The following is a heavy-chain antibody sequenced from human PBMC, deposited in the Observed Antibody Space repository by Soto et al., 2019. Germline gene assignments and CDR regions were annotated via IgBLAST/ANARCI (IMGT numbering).Heavy chain of an antibody. J-gene: IGHJ4*02. CDR2: INHSGRT. CDR1: DGSMNSDSSY. CDR3: ARLGGYVSVGYYYLWDS. Sequence: QLQLQESGPGLVKPSETLSLTCRVSDGSMNSDSSYWGWIRQPPGKGLEWIGVINHSGRTYHNLSLNDRVTLSGDAYRNQFSLKFTSMTAADTAVYYCARLGGYVSVGYYYLWDSWGQGTLVTVSS. D-gene: IGHD3-22*01. V-gene: IGHV4-39*01.